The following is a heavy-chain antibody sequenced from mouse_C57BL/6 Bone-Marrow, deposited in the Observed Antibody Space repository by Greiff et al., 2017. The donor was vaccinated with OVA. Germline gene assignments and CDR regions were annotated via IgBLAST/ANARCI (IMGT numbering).Heavy chain of an antibody. CDR1: GYTFTSYG. CDR2: IYPRSGNT. CDR3: ARLLCPVDFDV. V-gene: IGHV1-81*01. Sequence: VKLQESGAELARPGASVKLSCKASGYTFTSYGISWVKQRTGQGLEWIGEIYPRSGNTYYNEKFKGKATLTADKSSSTAYMELRSLTSEDSAVYFCARLLCPVDFDVWGTGTTVTVSS. J-gene: IGHJ1*03. D-gene: IGHD2-1*01.